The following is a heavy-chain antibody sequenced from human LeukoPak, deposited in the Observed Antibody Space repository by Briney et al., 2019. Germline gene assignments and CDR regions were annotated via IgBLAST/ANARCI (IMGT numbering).Heavy chain of an antibody. V-gene: IGHV4-34*01. D-gene: IGHD3-16*01. Sequence: PSETLSLTCAVYGGSFSGYYWSWIRQPPGKGLEWIGEINHSGSTNYNPSLKSRVTISVDTSKNQFSLKLSSVTAADTAVYYCASNDYVRGRYGYGTKTTDYCHQTTLITVSS. CDR1: GGSFSGYY. CDR3: ASNDYVRGRYGYGTKTTDY. CDR2: INHSGST. J-gene: IGHJ4*02.